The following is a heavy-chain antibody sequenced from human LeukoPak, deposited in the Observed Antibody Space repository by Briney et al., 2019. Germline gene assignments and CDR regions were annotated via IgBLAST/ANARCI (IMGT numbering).Heavy chain of an antibody. J-gene: IGHJ4*02. D-gene: IGHD2-2*01. V-gene: IGHV1-2*02. Sequence: ASVKVSCTASGYTFTGYYMHWVRQAPGQGLEWMGWINPNSGGTNYAQKFQGRVTMTRDTSISTAYMELSRLRSDDTAVYYCARTKKLGYCSSTSCPKAFDYWGRGTLVTVSS. CDR2: INPNSGGT. CDR1: GYTFTGYY. CDR3: ARTKKLGYCSSTSCPKAFDY.